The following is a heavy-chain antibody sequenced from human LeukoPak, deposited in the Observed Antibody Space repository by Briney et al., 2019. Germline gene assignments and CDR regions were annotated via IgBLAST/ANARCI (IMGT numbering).Heavy chain of an antibody. Sequence: QTGGSLRLSCAASGFPFSSYAMSWVRQAPGKGREWVSTISGSGGSTYYADSVKGRFTISRDNSKNTLYLQMNSLRAEDTAVYYCATAGVVVAGTPTWYYNGMDVWGQGTTVTVSS. CDR1: GFPFSSYA. J-gene: IGHJ6*02. D-gene: IGHD2-15*01. CDR2: ISGSGGST. V-gene: IGHV3-23*01. CDR3: ATAGVVVAGTPTWYYNGMDV.